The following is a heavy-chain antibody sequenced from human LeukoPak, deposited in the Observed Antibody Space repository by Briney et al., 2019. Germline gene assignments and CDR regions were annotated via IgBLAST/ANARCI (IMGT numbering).Heavy chain of an antibody. CDR3: ARSYRGYSGYAIDC. CDR1: GGSISSYY. Sequence: SETLSLTCTVSGGSISSYYWSWIRQPPGKGLEWIGYIYYSGSTNYNPSLKSRVTISVDTSKNHFSLKLSSVTAADTAVYYCARSYRGYSGYAIDCLGQGTLVTVSS. D-gene: IGHD5-12*01. J-gene: IGHJ4*02. V-gene: IGHV4-59*01. CDR2: IYYSGST.